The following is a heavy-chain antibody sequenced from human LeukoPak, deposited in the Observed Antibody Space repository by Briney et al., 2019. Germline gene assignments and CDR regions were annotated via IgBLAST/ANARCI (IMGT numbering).Heavy chain of an antibody. CDR3: ARDGVPTAVAFSSLFLPTYYYYYYYMDV. J-gene: IGHJ6*03. D-gene: IGHD6-19*01. CDR1: GFTFSSYS. V-gene: IGHV3-48*01. CDR2: ISSSSSTI. Sequence: GGSLRLSCAASGFTFSSYSMNWVRQAPGKGLEWVSYISSSSSTIYYADSVKGRFTISRDNAKNSLYLQMNSLRAEDTAVYYCARDGVPTAVAFSSLFLPTYYYYYYYMDVWGKGTTVTISS.